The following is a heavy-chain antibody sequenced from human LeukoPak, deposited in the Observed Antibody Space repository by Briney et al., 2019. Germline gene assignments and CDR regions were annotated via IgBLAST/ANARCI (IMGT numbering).Heavy chain of an antibody. CDR1: GFAFSSYA. Sequence: GGSLRLSCAASGFAFSSYALSWVRQAPGKGLQWVSTIRAGGGNTYYADSVKGRFTVSRDSSKNTLYLQMSSLGAEDTAVYYCAKALGEVAGTLDYWGQGTPVTVSS. CDR2: IRAGGGNT. J-gene: IGHJ4*02. CDR3: AKALGEVAGTLDY. D-gene: IGHD6-19*01. V-gene: IGHV3-23*01.